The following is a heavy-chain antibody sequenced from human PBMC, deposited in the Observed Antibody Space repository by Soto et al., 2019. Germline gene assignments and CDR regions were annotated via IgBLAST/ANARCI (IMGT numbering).Heavy chain of an antibody. V-gene: IGHV1-18*04. D-gene: IGHD6-19*01. CDR1: GYTFTRYS. CDR3: ARGDSTGSPTGWFDP. J-gene: IGHJ5*02. CDR2: ISNYNGDT. Sequence: ASVKVSCKASGYTFTRYSINWVRQAPGQGLEWVGWISNYNGDTKYEQKFQGRVTLTTDTSTTTTYMDLRSLTSDDTAVYFCARGDSTGSPTGWFDPWGPGTLVTVS.